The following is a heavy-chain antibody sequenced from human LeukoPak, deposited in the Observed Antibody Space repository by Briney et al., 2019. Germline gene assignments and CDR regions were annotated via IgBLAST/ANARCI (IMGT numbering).Heavy chain of an antibody. J-gene: IGHJ4*02. CDR1: GFTFSYYG. V-gene: IGHV3-30*02. CDR2: IGYDGTDK. CDR3: ARYLTYNSLYYFDP. Sequence: GGSLRLSCAASGFTFSYYGMHWVRQAPGKGLEWVTFIGYDGTDKYYADSVKGRFTISRDNSKNTLSLHMNSLRAEDTAVYYCARYLTYNSLYYFDPWGQGTLVTVSS. D-gene: IGHD1-1*01.